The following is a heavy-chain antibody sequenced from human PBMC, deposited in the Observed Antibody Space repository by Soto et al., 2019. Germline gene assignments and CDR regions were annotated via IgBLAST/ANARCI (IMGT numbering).Heavy chain of an antibody. CDR2: ISSSSSTI. Sequence: GGSLRLSCAASGFTFSSYSMNWVRQAPGKGLEWVSYISSSSSTIYYADSVKGRFTISRDNAKNSLYLQMNSLRAEDTAVYYCARVSRYDFWIGPDAFDIWGQGTMVTVSS. CDR3: ARVSRYDFWIGPDAFDI. V-gene: IGHV3-48*04. CDR1: GFTFSSYS. J-gene: IGHJ3*02. D-gene: IGHD3-3*01.